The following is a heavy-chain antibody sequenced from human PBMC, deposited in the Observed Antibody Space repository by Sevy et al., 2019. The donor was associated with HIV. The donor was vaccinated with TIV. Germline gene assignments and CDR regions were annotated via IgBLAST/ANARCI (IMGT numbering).Heavy chain of an antibody. J-gene: IGHJ3*02. CDR2: ISGSGGST. CDR3: ARFKVGIAVRPFLSAFDI. D-gene: IGHD6-6*01. CDR1: GFTFSSYA. V-gene: IGHV3-23*01. Sequence: GGSLRLSCAASGFTFSSYAMSWVRQAPGKGLEWVSAISGSGGSTYYADSVKGRFTISRDNSKNTLYLQMNSLRPEDTAVYYCARFKVGIAVRPFLSAFDIWGQGTMVTVSS.